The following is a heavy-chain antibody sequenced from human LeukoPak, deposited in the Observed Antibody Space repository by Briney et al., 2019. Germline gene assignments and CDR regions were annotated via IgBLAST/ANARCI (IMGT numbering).Heavy chain of an antibody. CDR2: IRSKANSYAT. J-gene: IGHJ5*02. Sequence: TGGSLRLSCAASGFTFSGSAMHWVRQASGKGLEWVGRIRSKANSYATAYAASVKGRFTISRDDSKNTAYLQMNSLKTEDTAVYYCARTHSYTYCGGDFNWFDPWGQGTLVTVSS. V-gene: IGHV3-73*01. D-gene: IGHD2-21*01. CDR3: ARTHSYTYCGGDFNWFDP. CDR1: GFTFSGSA.